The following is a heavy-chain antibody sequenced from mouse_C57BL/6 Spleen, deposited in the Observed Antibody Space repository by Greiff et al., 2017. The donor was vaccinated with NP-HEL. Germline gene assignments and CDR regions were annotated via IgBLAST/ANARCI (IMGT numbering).Heavy chain of an antibody. CDR2: IDPETGGT. CDR1: GYTFTDYE. Sequence: QVQLQQSGAGLVRPGASVTLSCKASGYTFTDYEMHWVKQTPVHGLEWIGAIDPETGGTAYNQKFKGKAILTADKSSSTAYMELRSLTSEDSAVYYCTRDRYYGLDYWGQGTTLTVSS. D-gene: IGHD1-1*01. CDR3: TRDRYYGLDY. V-gene: IGHV1-15*01. J-gene: IGHJ2*01.